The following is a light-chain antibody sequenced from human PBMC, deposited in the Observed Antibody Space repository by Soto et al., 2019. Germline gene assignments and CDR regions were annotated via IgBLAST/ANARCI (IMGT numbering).Light chain of an antibody. CDR3: QQSYCTPRT. Sequence: DIQMTQSPSSLSASVGDRVTITCRASQSISSYLNWYQQKPGKAPKLLIYAASSLQSGVPSRFSGSGSGTDFTLTISSLQPEDFATDYCQQSYCTPRTFGQGTK. V-gene: IGKV1-39*01. CDR1: QSISSY. J-gene: IGKJ1*01. CDR2: AAS.